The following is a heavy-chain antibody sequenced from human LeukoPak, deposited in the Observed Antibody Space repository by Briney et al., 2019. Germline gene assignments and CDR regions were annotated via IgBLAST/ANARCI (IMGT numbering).Heavy chain of an antibody. J-gene: IGHJ4*02. CDR3: ARGYSYGYGRFDY. CDR2: IIPILGIA. CDR1: GGTFSSYA. Sequence: SVKVSCKASGGTFSSYAISWVRQAPGQGLEWMGRIIPILGIANYAQKFQGRVTITADKFTSTAYMELSSLRSEDTAVYYCARGYSYGYGRFDYWGQGTLVTVSS. V-gene: IGHV1-69*04. D-gene: IGHD5-18*01.